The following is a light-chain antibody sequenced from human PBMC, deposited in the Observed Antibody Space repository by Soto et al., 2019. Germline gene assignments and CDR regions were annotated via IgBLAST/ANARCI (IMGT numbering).Light chain of an antibody. V-gene: IGLV1-40*01. CDR2: GNS. J-gene: IGLJ2*01. CDR3: QSYDSSLSGVV. Sequence: QAVVTQPPSVAGAPGQRGTISCTGSSSNIGAGYDVHWYQQLPGTAPKLLIYGNSNRPSGVPDRFSGSKSGTSASLAITGLQAEDEADYYCQSYDSSLSGVVCGGGTKLTVL. CDR1: SSNIGAGYD.